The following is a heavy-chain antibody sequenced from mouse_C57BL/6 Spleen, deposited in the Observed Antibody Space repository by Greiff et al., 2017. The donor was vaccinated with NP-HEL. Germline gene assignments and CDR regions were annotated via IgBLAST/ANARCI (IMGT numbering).Heavy chain of an antibody. CDR3: ARSFYDKYFDV. D-gene: IGHD2-3*01. J-gene: IGHJ1*03. V-gene: IGHV5-6*01. CDR1: GFTFSSYG. Sequence: EVKLVESGGDLVKPGGSLKLSCAASGFTFSSYGMSWVRQTPDKRLEWVATISSGGSYTYYPDSVKGRFTISRDNAKNTLYLQMSSLKSEDTAMYYCARSFYDKYFDVWGTGTTVTVSS. CDR2: ISSGGSYT.